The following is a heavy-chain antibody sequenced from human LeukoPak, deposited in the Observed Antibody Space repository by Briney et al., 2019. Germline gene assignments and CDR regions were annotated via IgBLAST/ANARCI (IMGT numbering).Heavy chain of an antibody. Sequence: ASVKVSCKASGYTFTSSDINWVRQAAGQGLEWMGWMNPNSGNTGYAQKFQGRVTITRNTSISTAYMELSSLRSEDTAVYYWARGQGHYYYYYMDVWGKGTTVTVSS. V-gene: IGHV1-8*03. CDR1: GYTFTSSD. CDR2: MNPNSGNT. J-gene: IGHJ6*03. CDR3: ARGQGHYYYYYMDV.